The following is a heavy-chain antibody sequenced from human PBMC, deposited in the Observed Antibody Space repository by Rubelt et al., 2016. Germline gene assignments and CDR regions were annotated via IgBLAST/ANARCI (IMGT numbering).Heavy chain of an antibody. V-gene: IGHV3-23*01. D-gene: IGHD3-22*01. J-gene: IGHJ6*02. CDR3: AKDRNYDSSLSPQTMDV. CDR2: ISGSGGST. Sequence: AASGFTFSNYAMTWVRQAPGRGLEWLSAISGSGGSTYYADSVKGRFTISRDNSKNTLYLQMNGLRAEERAVCYCAKDRNYDSSLSPQTMDVWGQETTVTVSS. CDR1: GFTFSNYA.